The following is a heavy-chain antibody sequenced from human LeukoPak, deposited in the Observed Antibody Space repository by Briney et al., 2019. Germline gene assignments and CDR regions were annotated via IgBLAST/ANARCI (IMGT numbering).Heavy chain of an antibody. Sequence: SETLSLTCTVSGGSISSYYWSWIRQPPGKGLEWIGYIYYSGSTNYNPSLKSRVTISVDTSKNQFSLKLSSVTAADTAVYYCARLSWLALDYWGQGTLVNVSS. V-gene: IGHV4-59*08. CDR3: ARLSWLALDY. D-gene: IGHD5-24*01. J-gene: IGHJ4*02. CDR1: GGSISSYY. CDR2: IYYSGST.